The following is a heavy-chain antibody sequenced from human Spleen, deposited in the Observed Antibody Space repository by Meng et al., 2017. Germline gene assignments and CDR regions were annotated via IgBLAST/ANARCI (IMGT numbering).Heavy chain of an antibody. CDR3: ARGLSIAVVPGHWFDP. J-gene: IGHJ5*02. D-gene: IGHD2-2*01. V-gene: IGHV4-34*01. CDR1: GGSFSGYY. Sequence: QGQVRQWVAGLLKPSETLSLPCAVYGGSFSGYYWSWIRQPPGKGLEWIGEINHSGSTNYNPSLKSRVTISLDTSKNQFSLKLSSVTAADTSVYYCARGLSIAVVPGHWFDPWGQGTLVTVSS. CDR2: INHSGST.